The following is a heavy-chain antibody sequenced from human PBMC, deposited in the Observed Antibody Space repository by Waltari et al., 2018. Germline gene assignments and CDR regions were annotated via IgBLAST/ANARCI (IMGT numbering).Heavy chain of an antibody. CDR3: VRLEDCTGPGGHCYSGDPFALDV. D-gene: IGHD2-15*01. Sequence: QVQLQQWGAGLLQSSETLSLTCAVYGGSFSGYYWGWVRQPPGKGLEWIGEINHAGYTNHNPSLRSRVTMSADMSKSQFSLKLNSVTAADTAVYYCVRLEDCTGPGGHCYSGDPFALDVWGQGTTVTVSS. J-gene: IGHJ6*02. CDR2: INHAGYT. V-gene: IGHV4-34*02. CDR1: GGSFSGYY.